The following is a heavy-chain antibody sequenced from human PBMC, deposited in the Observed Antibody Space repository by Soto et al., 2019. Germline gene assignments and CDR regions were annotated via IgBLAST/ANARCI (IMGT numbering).Heavy chain of an antibody. CDR3: ATGWFGEFVYYFDY. V-gene: IGHV1-18*01. D-gene: IGHD3-10*01. CDR1: GYTFTSYG. CDR2: ISAYNGNT. Sequence: QVQLVQSGAEVKKPGASVKVSCKASGYTFTSYGISWVRQAPGQGLEWMGWISAYNGNTNCAQQLQGRVTMTTDTSTNTAYMELRSLRSDDTAVYYCATGWFGEFVYYFDYWGQGTLVTVSS. J-gene: IGHJ4*02.